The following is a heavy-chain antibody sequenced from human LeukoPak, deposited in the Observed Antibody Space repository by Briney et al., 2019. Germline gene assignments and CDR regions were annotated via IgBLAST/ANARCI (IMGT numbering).Heavy chain of an antibody. V-gene: IGHV4-39*07. CDR1: GDSISSSSYY. CDR2: INHSGST. J-gene: IGHJ5*02. D-gene: IGHD3-10*01. Sequence: PSETLSLTCTVSGDSISSSSYYWSWIRQPPGKGLEWIGEINHSGSTNYNPSLKSRVTISVDTSKNQFSLKLSSVPAAGTAVYYGGMGSLNGFDPWGQEPWSPSPQ. CDR3: GMGSLNGFDP.